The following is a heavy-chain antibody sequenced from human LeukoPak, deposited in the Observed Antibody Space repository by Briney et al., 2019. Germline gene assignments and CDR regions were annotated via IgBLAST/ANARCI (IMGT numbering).Heavy chain of an antibody. D-gene: IGHD1-26*01. CDR1: GLTFSSYW. CDR3: ARDRKTRSGSYFADY. CDR2: IKQDGSEK. J-gene: IGHJ4*02. V-gene: IGHV3-7*01. Sequence: GGSLRLACAASGLTFSSYWMDWVRQAPGKGLEWVANIKQDGSEKYYVDSVKGRFTISRDNAKNSLYLQMNSLRAEDTAVYYCARDRKTRSGSYFADYWGQGTLVTVSS.